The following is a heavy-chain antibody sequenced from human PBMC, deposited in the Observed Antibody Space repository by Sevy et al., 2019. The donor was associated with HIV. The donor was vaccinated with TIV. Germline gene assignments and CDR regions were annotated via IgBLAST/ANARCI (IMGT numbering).Heavy chain of an antibody. J-gene: IGHJ6*02. CDR1: GFTFSSFE. CDR3: AKRGGQYDLGMDV. Sequence: VGSLRLSCVASGFTFSSFEMNWVRQAPGKGLEWVSSISTSGSNRDYADSLKGRVTISRDKAKKSLYLQMNSLRAEDTAIYFCAKRGGQYDLGMDVWGQGTTVTVSS. CDR2: ISTSGSNR. D-gene: IGHD1-1*01. V-gene: IGHV3-48*03.